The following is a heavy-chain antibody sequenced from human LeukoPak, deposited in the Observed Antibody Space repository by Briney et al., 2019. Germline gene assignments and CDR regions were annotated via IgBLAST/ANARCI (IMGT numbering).Heavy chain of an antibody. CDR2: IYYSGST. V-gene: IGHV4-30-4*01. J-gene: IGHJ6*02. Sequence: SQTLPLTCTVSGGSISSGDYYWSWIRQPPGKGLEWIGYIYYSGSTYYNPSLKSRVTISVDTSKNQFSLKLSSVTAADTAVYYCARAFPHSNYGYYYYGMDVWGQGTTVTVSS. CDR3: ARAFPHSNYGYYYYGMDV. D-gene: IGHD4-11*01. CDR1: GGSISSGDYY.